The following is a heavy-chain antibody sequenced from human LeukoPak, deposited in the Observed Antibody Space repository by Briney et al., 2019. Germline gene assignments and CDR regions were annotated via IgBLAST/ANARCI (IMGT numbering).Heavy chain of an antibody. Sequence: PSKTLSLTCTVSGGSIIDASYYWGWIRQPPGKGLEWIGEINHSGSTNYNPSLKSRVTISVDTSKNQFSLKLSSVTAADTAVYYCARGRPSMVRGAYYFDYWGQGTLVTVSS. V-gene: IGHV4-39*07. CDR1: GGSIIDASYY. CDR2: INHSGST. D-gene: IGHD3-10*01. CDR3: ARGRPSMVRGAYYFDY. J-gene: IGHJ4*02.